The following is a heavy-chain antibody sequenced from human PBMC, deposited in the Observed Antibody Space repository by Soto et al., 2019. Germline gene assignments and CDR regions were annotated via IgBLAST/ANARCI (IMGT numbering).Heavy chain of an antibody. J-gene: IGHJ4*02. Sequence: GESLKISCQASGYSFINYWIGWVRQIPGKGLEWMAIINPGNSETRYSPAFQGQVTISADRFITTVYLEWSSLKASDTAMYYCARPDNDYVASWGQGALVTVSS. V-gene: IGHV5-51*01. CDR3: ARPDNDYVAS. CDR1: GYSFINYW. CDR2: INPGNSET.